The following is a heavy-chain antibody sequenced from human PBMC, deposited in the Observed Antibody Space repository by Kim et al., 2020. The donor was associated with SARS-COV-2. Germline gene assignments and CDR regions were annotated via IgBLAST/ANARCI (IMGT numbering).Heavy chain of an antibody. Sequence: SGPTLVNPTQTLTLTCTFSGFSLSTSGMCVSWIRQPPGKALEWLALIDWDDDKYYSTSLKTRLTISKDTSKNQVVLTMTNMDPVDTATYYCARIRGGGYSSGWERYYYYYGMDVWGQGTTVTVSS. D-gene: IGHD6-19*01. CDR1: GFSLSTSGMC. CDR2: IDWDDDK. J-gene: IGHJ6*02. V-gene: IGHV2-70*01. CDR3: ARIRGGGYSSGWERYYYYYGMDV.